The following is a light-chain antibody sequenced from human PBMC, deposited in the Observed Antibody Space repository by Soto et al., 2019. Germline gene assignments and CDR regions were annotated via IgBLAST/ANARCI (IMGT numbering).Light chain of an antibody. CDR3: QQYNSYWT. V-gene: IGKV1-5*03. J-gene: IGKJ1*01. CDR1: QSISSW. Sequence: DIQMTQSPSTLSASVGDRVTITCRASQSISSWLAWYQQKPGKAPKLLIYKASSLESGVPSRFSGSGSGTEFTLTISSLQTDDFATEDCQQYNSYWTVGQGTKVEIK. CDR2: KAS.